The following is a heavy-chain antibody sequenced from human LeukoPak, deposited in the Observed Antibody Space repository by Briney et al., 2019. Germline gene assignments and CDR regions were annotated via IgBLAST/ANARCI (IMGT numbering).Heavy chain of an antibody. CDR1: GFTFSSFA. D-gene: IGHD5-24*01. V-gene: IGHV3-23*01. CDR3: ARGTLEMATIWVLPTYYFDY. Sequence: HPGGSLRLSCAASGFTFSSFAMSWVRQAPGKGLQWVSSISGSGVNSYYADSVKGRFTISRDNSKNTLYLQMNSLRAEDTAVYYCARGTLEMATIWVLPTYYFDYWGQGTLVTVSS. J-gene: IGHJ4*02. CDR2: ISGSGVNS.